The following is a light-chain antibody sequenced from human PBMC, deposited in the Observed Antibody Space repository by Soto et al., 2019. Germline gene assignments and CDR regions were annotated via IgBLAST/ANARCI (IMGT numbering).Light chain of an antibody. V-gene: IGLV2-18*01. J-gene: IGLJ1*01. Sequence: QSALTQPPSVSGSPGQSVTISCTGTSSDVGSYNRVSWYQQHPGTAPKLMIYEVSNRPSGVPDRFSGSKSGNTASLTISGLQAEDEADYYCSLYTSSSTFYVFGTGTKLTVL. CDR2: EVS. CDR3: SLYTSSSTFYV. CDR1: SSDVGSYNR.